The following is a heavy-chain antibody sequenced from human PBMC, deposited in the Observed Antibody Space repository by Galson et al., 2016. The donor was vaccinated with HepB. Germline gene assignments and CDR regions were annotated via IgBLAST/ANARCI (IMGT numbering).Heavy chain of an antibody. V-gene: IGHV4-38-2*02. D-gene: IGHD3-22*01. CDR3: ARVFTRIVVVGYFDY. J-gene: IGHJ4*02. CDR1: DYSVSRGFY. CDR2: IYHSGTT. Sequence: SETLSLTCTVSDYSVSRGFYWAWIRQPPGKGLEWIGTIYHSGTTYYNPSLKSRLTISVGTSKNQFSLKLSSVTAADTAVYYCARVFTRIVVVGYFDYWGQGTLVTVSS.